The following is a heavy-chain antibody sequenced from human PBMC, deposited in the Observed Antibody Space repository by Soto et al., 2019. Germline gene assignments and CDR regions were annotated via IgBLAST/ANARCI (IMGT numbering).Heavy chain of an antibody. V-gene: IGHV3-30-3*01. Sequence: QVQLVESGGGVVQPGRSLRLSCAASGFTFSSYAMHWVRQAPGKGLEWVAVISYDGSNKYYADSVKGRFTISRDNSKNTLYLQMNSLRAEDTAVYYCAREEYYYDSSGYYSHTFDYWGQGTLVTVSS. J-gene: IGHJ4*02. D-gene: IGHD3-22*01. CDR3: AREEYYYDSSGYYSHTFDY. CDR2: ISYDGSNK. CDR1: GFTFSSYA.